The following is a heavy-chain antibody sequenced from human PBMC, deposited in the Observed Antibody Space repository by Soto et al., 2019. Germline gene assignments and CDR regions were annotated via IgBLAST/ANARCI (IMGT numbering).Heavy chain of an antibody. CDR3: AKDLRYYGSGPSGWFDS. CDR1: GFPFRDYA. Sequence: GGSLRLSCAGSGFPFRDYAMSRVRQAPGKGLQWVSGISDSGVTTYYADSVKGRFAISRDNSKNTLYLQIKSLRAEDTAIYYCAKDLRYYGSGPSGWFDSWGQGTQVTVSS. CDR2: ISDSGVTT. V-gene: IGHV3-23*01. D-gene: IGHD3-10*01. J-gene: IGHJ5*01.